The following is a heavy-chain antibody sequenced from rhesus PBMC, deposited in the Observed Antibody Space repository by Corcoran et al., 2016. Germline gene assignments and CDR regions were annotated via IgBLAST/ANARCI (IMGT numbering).Heavy chain of an antibody. J-gene: IGHJ4*01. V-gene: IGHV3-78*01. CDR2: FSLNSCNT. Sequence: EVQLVESGGGVVQPGGSLSLSCVASGFTFDDYAVGWVRQAPGKGLEWVFYFSLNSCNTGYADSVKGRFTISRDNAKNSLYLQMNRLRAEDTALYYCARESCSGIYCYAGTFDYWGQGVLVTVSS. D-gene: IGHD2-27*01. CDR3: ARESCSGIYCYAGTFDY. CDR1: GFTFDDYA.